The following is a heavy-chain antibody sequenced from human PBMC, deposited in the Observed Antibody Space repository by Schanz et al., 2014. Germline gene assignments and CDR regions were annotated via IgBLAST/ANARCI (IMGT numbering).Heavy chain of an antibody. J-gene: IGHJ4*02. CDR2: INVGNGNM. V-gene: IGHV1-3*01. CDR3: ARGYGDSRTDF. D-gene: IGHD4-17*01. CDR1: GYTFTSYS. Sequence: QVQLVQSGAEVKKPGASVKVSCKASGYTFTSYSIHWVRQAPGQGLEWMGWINVGNGNMKYSQKFQGRVTITRDTSASTAYMELTSLRSEDTAVYFCARGYGDSRTDFWGQGTLVTVSS.